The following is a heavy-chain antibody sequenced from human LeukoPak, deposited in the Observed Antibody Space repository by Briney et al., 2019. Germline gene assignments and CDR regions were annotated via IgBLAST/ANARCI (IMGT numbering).Heavy chain of an antibody. CDR2: ISAYNGNT. CDR1: GYTFTSYG. CDR3: ARPRTFRGLARPLDY. J-gene: IGHJ4*02. V-gene: IGHV1-18*01. D-gene: IGHD6-19*01. Sequence: ASVKVSCKASGYTFTSYGISWVRQAPGQGLEWMGWISAYNGNTNYAQKLQGRVTMTTDTSTSTAYMELRSLRAEDTAVYYCARPRTFRGLARPLDYWGQGTLVTVSS.